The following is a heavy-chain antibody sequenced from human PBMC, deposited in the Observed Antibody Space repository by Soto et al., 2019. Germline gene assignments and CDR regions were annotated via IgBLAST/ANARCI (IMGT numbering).Heavy chain of an antibody. J-gene: IGHJ4*02. CDR3: ARTSSGYSLRYDY. Sequence: GGSLRLSCAASGFTFSSYSMNWVRQAPGKGLEWVSSISSSSSYIYYADSVKGRFTISRDNAKNSLYLQMNSMRAEDTAVYYCARTSSGYSLRYDYWGQGTLVTASS. V-gene: IGHV3-21*01. CDR2: ISSSSSYI. CDR1: GFTFSSYS. D-gene: IGHD3-22*01.